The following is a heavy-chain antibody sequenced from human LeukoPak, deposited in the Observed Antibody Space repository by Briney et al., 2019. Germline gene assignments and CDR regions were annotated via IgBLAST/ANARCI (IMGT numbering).Heavy chain of an antibody. D-gene: IGHD2-15*01. V-gene: IGHV4-61*02. CDR1: GGSISSGSYY. J-gene: IGHJ4*02. CDR3: AGGYCSGGSCYSFDY. Sequence: SETLSLTCTVSGGSISSGSYYWSWIRQPAGKGLEWIGRIYTSGSTNYNPSLKSRVTISVDTSKNQFSLKLSSVTAADTAVYYCAGGYCSGGSCYSFDYWGQGTLVTVSS. CDR2: IYTSGST.